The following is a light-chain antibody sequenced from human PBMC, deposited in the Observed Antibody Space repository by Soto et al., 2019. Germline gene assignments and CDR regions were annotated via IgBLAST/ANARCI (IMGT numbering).Light chain of an antibody. V-gene: IGLV2-8*01. CDR3: SAHGGTNPYV. CDR1: ASDFGGYTF. J-gene: IGLJ1*01. CDR2: DVN. Sequence: QSALTQPPSASGSPGQSVAISCTGTASDFGGYTFVSWYQQHPGKAPKLLIYDVNKRPSGVPDRVSGSKFGNTASLTVSGLQAEDEADYYCSAHGGTNPYVFGTGTKLTVL.